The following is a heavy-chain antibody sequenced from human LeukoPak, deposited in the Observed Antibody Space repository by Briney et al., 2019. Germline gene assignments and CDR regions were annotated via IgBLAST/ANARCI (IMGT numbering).Heavy chain of an antibody. CDR1: GFTFSSYG. D-gene: IGHD2-2*01. CDR3: AKDSQHICSSTSCYSDY. Sequence: GRSLRLSCAASGFTFSSYGMHWVRQAPGKGLEWVSAISGSGGSTYYADSVKGRFTISRDNSKNTLYLQMNSLRAEDTAVYYCAKDSQHICSSTSCYSDYWGQGTLVTVSS. J-gene: IGHJ4*02. CDR2: ISGSGGST. V-gene: IGHV3-23*01.